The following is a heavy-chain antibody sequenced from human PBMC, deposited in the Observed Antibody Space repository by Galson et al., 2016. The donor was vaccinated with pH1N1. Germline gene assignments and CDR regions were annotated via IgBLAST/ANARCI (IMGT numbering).Heavy chain of an antibody. Sequence: SVKVSCKASGYTFTAYGINWVRQAPGQGLEWMGRISAINASPSYAQKFQGRVTMTSDPTTNPAYMELGSLRSDGTAVYYCARTAAAAYFDYWGQGTLITVSS. J-gene: IGHJ4*02. CDR3: ARTAAAAYFDY. V-gene: IGHV1-18*01. D-gene: IGHD6-13*01. CDR1: GYTFTAYG. CDR2: ISAINASP.